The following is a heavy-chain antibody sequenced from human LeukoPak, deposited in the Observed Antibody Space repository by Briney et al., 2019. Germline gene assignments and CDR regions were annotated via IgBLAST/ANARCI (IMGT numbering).Heavy chain of an antibody. CDR3: ARAKQWLVDNWFDP. J-gene: IGHJ5*02. Sequence: GGSLGLSCAASGFTFSSYAMHWVRQAPGKGLEWVAVISYDGSNKYYADSVKGRFTISRDNSKNTLYLQMNSLRAEDTAVYYCARAKQWLVDNWFDPWGQGTLVTVSS. D-gene: IGHD6-19*01. V-gene: IGHV3-30-3*01. CDR2: ISYDGSNK. CDR1: GFTFSSYA.